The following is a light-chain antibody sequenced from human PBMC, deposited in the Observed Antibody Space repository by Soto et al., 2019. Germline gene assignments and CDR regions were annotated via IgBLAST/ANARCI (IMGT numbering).Light chain of an antibody. CDR1: SSNIGAGYD. CDR3: QSYDSSLSGSGV. Sequence: QPVLTQPPSVSGAPGQRVTISCTGSSSNIGAGYDVHWYQQLPGTAPKLLIYGNNNRPSGVPDRFSGSKSGTSASLAITGLQAGDEADYYCQSYDSSLSGSGVFGTGTKVTVL. CDR2: GNN. J-gene: IGLJ1*01. V-gene: IGLV1-40*01.